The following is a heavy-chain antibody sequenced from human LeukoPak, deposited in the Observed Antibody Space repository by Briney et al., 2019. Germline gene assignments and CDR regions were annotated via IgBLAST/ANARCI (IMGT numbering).Heavy chain of an antibody. CDR1: GYTFTSYD. J-gene: IGHJ5*02. Sequence: GASVKVSCKASGYTFTSYDINWVRQATGQRLEWMGWMNPKSGNTGYAQKFQGRVTMTRNTSISTAYMELSSLRSEDTAVYYCARDYYYDSSRYHSPRFDPWGQGTLVTVSS. CDR2: MNPKSGNT. V-gene: IGHV1-8*01. D-gene: IGHD3-22*01. CDR3: ARDYYYDSSRYHSPRFDP.